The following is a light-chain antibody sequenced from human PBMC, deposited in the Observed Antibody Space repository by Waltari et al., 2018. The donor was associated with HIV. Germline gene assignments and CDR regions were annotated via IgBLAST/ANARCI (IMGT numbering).Light chain of an antibody. Sequence: EIVMTQLPGTRSVSPGERATLSCRASKSISSHLAWYQQKPGQAPRLLIYAASNMATGIPARFSGSGSVTDFTLTISSLQPEEFAVYYCLQYTFWPPYTFGQGTKLEMK. V-gene: IGKV3-15*01. J-gene: IGKJ2*01. CDR3: LQYTFWPPYT. CDR1: KSISSH. CDR2: AAS.